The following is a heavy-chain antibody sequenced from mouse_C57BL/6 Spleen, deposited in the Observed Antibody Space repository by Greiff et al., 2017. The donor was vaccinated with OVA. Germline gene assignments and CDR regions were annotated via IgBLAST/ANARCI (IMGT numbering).Heavy chain of an antibody. CDR3: TRPSLFAY. Sequence: VKLQQSGAELVRPGASVTLSCKASGYTFTDYEMHWVKQTPVHGLEWIGAIDPETGGTAYNQKFKGKAILTADKSSSTAYMELRSLTSEDSAVYYCTRPSLFAYWGQGTLVTVSA. V-gene: IGHV1-15*01. CDR2: IDPETGGT. D-gene: IGHD6-1*01. CDR1: GYTFTDYE. J-gene: IGHJ3*01.